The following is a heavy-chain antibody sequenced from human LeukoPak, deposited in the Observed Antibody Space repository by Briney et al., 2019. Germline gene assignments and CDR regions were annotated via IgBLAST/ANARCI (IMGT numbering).Heavy chain of an antibody. CDR1: GYTFTTYA. CDR3: ARAVGYCYSTSCYQAY. J-gene: IGHJ4*02. V-gene: IGHV7-4-1*02. Sequence: WASVTVSCKASGYTFTTYAMTWVRQAPGQGLEWMGWINTDTGKPTYAPGFIGRFVFSLDTSVSTAYLQISSLEAEDTAIYYCARAVGYCYSTSCYQAYWGQGTLVTVSS. CDR2: INTDTGKP. D-gene: IGHD2-2*03.